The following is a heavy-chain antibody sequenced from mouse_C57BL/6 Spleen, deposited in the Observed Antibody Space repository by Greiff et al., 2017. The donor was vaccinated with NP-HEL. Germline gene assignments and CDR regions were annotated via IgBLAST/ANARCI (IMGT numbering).Heavy chain of an antibody. CDR1: GYTFTSYW. V-gene: IGHV1-52*01. CDR3: ARRRASSFYFDY. D-gene: IGHD1-1*01. CDR2: IDPSDSET. J-gene: IGHJ2*01. Sequence: QVQLKQPGAELVRPGSSVKLSCKASGYTFTSYWMHWVKQRPIQGLEWIGNIDPSDSETHYNQKFKDKATLTVDKSSSTAYMQLSSLTSEDSAVYYCARRRASSFYFDYWGQGTTLTVSS.